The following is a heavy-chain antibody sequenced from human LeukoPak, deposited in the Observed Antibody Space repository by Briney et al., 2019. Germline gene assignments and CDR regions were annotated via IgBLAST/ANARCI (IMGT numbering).Heavy chain of an antibody. V-gene: IGHV4-34*01. J-gene: IGHJ6*02. CDR3: ARDPRGQGGPRYYYGMDV. Sequence: PSETLSLTCAVYGGSFSGCYWSWIRQPPGKGLEWIGEINHSGSTNYNPSLKSRVTISVDTSKNQFSLKLSSVTAADTAVYYCARDPRGQGGPRYYYGMDVWGQGTTVTVSS. CDR2: INHSGST. D-gene: IGHD1-26*01. CDR1: GGSFSGCY.